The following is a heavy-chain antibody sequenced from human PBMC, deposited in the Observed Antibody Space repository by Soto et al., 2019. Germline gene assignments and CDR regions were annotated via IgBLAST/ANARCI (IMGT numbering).Heavy chain of an antibody. CDR2: INPSGGST. CDR3: ASFFVVAGTGDGYFDL. Sequence: QVQLVQSGAEVKKPGASVKVSCKASGYTFTSYYMHWVRQAPGQGLEWMGIINPSGGSTSYAQKFQGSVTMTRDTSTSTVYMELSSLRSEDTAVYYCASFFVVAGTGDGYFDLWGRGTLVTVSS. V-gene: IGHV1-46*01. CDR1: GYTFTSYY. D-gene: IGHD6-19*01. J-gene: IGHJ2*01.